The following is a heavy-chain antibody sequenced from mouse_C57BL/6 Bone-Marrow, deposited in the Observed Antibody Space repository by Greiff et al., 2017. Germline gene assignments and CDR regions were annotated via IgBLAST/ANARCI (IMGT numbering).Heavy chain of an antibody. CDR3: TSSWWFAY. J-gene: IGHJ3*01. CDR2: IYPGQSAT. V-gene: IGHV1-5*01. Sequence: EVQLQESGPVLARPGASVKMSCKTSGYTFTSYWMHWVKQRPGQGLEWIGAIYPGQSATSYNQKFTGKAKLTAVTSASTAYMELSSLTNEDSAVYYCTSSWWFAYWGQGTLVTVSA. CDR1: GYTFTSYW.